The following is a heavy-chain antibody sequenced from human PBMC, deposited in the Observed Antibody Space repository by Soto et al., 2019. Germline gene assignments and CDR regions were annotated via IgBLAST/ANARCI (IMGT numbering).Heavy chain of an antibody. Sequence: SVKVSCKASGGTFDKFIMNWVRETPGRGLEWMGGIVPMLGTPTYAEKFKGRVRISATGSATTTYMEVTSLRSEDTAIYYCARNGTYGSSRSHYSGMDVWGQGTTVTVSS. J-gene: IGHJ6*02. CDR1: GGTFDKFI. V-gene: IGHV1-69*13. D-gene: IGHD3-10*01. CDR2: IVPMLGTP. CDR3: ARNGTYGSSRSHYSGMDV.